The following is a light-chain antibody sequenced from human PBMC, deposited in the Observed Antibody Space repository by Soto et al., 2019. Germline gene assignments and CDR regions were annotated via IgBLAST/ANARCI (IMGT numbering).Light chain of an antibody. V-gene: IGKV3-20*01. CDR1: QSVSSSY. J-gene: IGKJ1*01. Sequence: EIVLTQSPGTLSSSPGERATLSCRASQSVSSSYLAWYQQKPGQAPRLLIYGASSRATGIPDRFSGSGSGTDFTLTISRLEPEDFAVYYCQQYGSSRWTFGQGTK. CDR3: QQYGSSRWT. CDR2: GAS.